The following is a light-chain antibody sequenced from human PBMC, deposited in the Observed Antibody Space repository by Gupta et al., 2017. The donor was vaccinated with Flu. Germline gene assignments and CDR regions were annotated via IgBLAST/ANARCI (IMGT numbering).Light chain of an antibody. V-gene: IGKV3-20*01. CDR1: QSVSSSY. CDR2: GAS. J-gene: IGKJ5*01. CDR3: QQDGSSLS. Sequence: EIVLTQSPGTLSLSPGERATLSCRASQSVSSSYLAWYQQKPGQAPRLLIYGASSRATGIPDRFSGSGSVXDFTLTXSRLEPEDFAVYYWQQDGSSLSFGXGTRLEIK.